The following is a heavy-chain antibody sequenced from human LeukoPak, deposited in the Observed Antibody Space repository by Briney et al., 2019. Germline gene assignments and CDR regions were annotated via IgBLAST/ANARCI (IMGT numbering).Heavy chain of an antibody. J-gene: IGHJ5*02. D-gene: IGHD6-13*01. CDR1: GGSFSGYY. V-gene: IGHV4-4*07. CDR3: ARDQGAAAVSLFGFDP. CDR2: IYTSGST. Sequence: SETLSLTCAVYGGSFSGYYWSWIRQPAGKGLEWIGRIYTSGSTNYNPSLKSRVTMSVDTSKNQFSLKLSSVTAADTAVYYCARDQGAAAVSLFGFDPWGQGTLVTVSS.